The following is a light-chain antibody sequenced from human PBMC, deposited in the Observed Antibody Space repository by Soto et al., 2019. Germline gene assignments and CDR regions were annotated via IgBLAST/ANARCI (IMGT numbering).Light chain of an antibody. CDR3: QQANIFPFT. CDR2: EVS. Sequence: DIQKTQSPSSVSASVGDRVTISCRASQDISTWLAWYQQKPGKAPKLLIYEVSSLQSGVPSRFSGSGSGTDFALTISSLQPEDSATYYCQQANIFPFTFGQGTRLEI. V-gene: IGKV1-12*01. J-gene: IGKJ5*01. CDR1: QDISTW.